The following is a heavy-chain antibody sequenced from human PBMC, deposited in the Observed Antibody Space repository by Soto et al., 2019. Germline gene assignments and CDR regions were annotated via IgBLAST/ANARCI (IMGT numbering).Heavy chain of an antibody. Sequence: QVQLVESAGGVVQPGRSLRLSCAASGFTFSIYAMHWVRQAPGKGLEWVAVISYDGARKAYANSVKGRFTISRDTSKNTLYLQMNSLRVEDTAAYYCSRGDREDTAVVIGARPGEYGTDVWVRGTTVTVSS. CDR2: ISYDGARK. D-gene: IGHD2-15*01. CDR3: SRGDREDTAVVIGARPGEYGTDV. J-gene: IGHJ6*02. CDR1: GFTFSIYA. V-gene: IGHV3-30-3*01.